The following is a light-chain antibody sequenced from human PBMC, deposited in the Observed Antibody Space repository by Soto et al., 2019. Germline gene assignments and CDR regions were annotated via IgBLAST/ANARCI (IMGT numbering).Light chain of an antibody. Sequence: QSVLTQPPSVSGAPGQRVTISCTGSSSNIGAGYAVHWYQQLLGTAPKLLIYIDNTRPSGVPDRFSGSRSGTSASLAITGLQAEDEADYYCQSYDSSLSGRVFGGGTKVTVL. J-gene: IGLJ3*02. CDR1: SSNIGAGYA. CDR2: IDN. CDR3: QSYDSSLSGRV. V-gene: IGLV1-40*01.